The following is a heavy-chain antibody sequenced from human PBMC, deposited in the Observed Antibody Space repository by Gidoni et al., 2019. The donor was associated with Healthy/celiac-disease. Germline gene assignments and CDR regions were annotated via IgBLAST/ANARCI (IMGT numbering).Heavy chain of an antibody. CDR3: ARATGIRESAFIDY. J-gene: IGHJ4*02. CDR2: INPSGGSK. Sequence: QVQLVQSGAEVKKPGASVKVSCKASGHTFTSYYLHWVRQAPGQGLEWMGIINPSGGSKSYAQKFQGRVTMTRNTSTSTVYMELSSLRSEDTAVYYCARATGIRESAFIDYWGQGTLVTVSS. CDR1: GHTFTSYY. V-gene: IGHV1-46*03. D-gene: IGHD3-3*02.